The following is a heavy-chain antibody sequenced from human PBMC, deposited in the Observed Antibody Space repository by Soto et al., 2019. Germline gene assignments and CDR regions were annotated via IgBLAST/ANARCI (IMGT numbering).Heavy chain of an antibody. CDR2: INHSGST. V-gene: IGHV4-34*01. CDR1: GGSFSGYY. J-gene: IGHJ5*02. D-gene: IGHD6-6*01. Sequence: SETLSLTCAVYGGSFSGYYGSWIRQPPGKGLEWIGEINHSGSTNYNPSLKSRVTISVDTPRNQFPLKLSSVTAADTAVYYCARAGYYGRSSGLWFDPWGQGTLVTVSS. CDR3: ARAGYYGRSSGLWFDP.